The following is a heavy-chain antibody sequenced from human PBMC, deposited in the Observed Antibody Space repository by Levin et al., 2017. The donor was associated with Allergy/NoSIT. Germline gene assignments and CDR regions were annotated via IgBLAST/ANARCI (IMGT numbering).Heavy chain of an antibody. CDR3: GDYGSGSHTRVFDF. CDR1: GFSLSSTGVG. Sequence: SGPTLVKPSQTLTLTCSFSGFSLSSTGVGVGWFRQPPGKTLQWLALVYWDDDKRYSPSLKSRVTITTDTSRHQVVLTLTNVERVDTATYFCGDYGSGSHTRVFDFWGPGTMVTVSS. CDR2: VYWDDDK. D-gene: IGHD3-10*01. J-gene: IGHJ4*02. V-gene: IGHV2-5*02.